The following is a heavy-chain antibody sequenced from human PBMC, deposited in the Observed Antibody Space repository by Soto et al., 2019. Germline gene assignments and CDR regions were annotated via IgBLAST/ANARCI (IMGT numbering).Heavy chain of an antibody. D-gene: IGHD1-7*01. CDR3: ARDWAGTTIYYFDY. CDR2: IYHSGST. CDR1: GGSISSSNW. V-gene: IGHV4-4*02. J-gene: IGHJ4*02. Sequence: PSETLSLTCAVSGGSISSSNWWSWVRQPPGKGLEWIGEIYHSGSTNYNPSLKSRVTISVDKSKNQFSLKLSSVTAADTAVYYCARDWAGTTIYYFDYWGQGTLVTVSS.